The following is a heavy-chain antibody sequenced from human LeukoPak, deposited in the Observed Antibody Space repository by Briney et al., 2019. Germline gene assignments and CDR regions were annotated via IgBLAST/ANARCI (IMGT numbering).Heavy chain of an antibody. Sequence: ASVKVSCTASGYTFTSYHMHWVRQAPGQGLEWMGKINLSGGSTTYAQKSQGRVTMTRDTSTSTVYMELSSLRSEDTAVYYCARDYVDDIPMIKDYWGQGTLVTVSS. D-gene: IGHD2-8*01. V-gene: IGHV1-46*01. CDR2: INLSGGST. CDR1: GYTFTSYH. CDR3: ARDYVDDIPMIKDY. J-gene: IGHJ4*02.